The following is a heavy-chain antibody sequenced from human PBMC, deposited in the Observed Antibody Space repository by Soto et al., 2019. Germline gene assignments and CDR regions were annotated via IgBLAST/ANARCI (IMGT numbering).Heavy chain of an antibody. CDR3: ARSMHYSDGSNYSPFDY. J-gene: IGHJ4*02. V-gene: IGHV4-61*01. D-gene: IGHD3-22*01. CDR1: GGSVSSGNYY. Sequence: QVQLQESGPGLVKPSETLSLTCTVSGGSVSSGNYYCSWIRQPPGKGLEWIGYFYYTGSTNYNPSLKSRVTISVDASKNQFSLRLSSLTAADTAVYYCARSMHYSDGSNYSPFDYWGQGTLVTVSS. CDR2: FYYTGST.